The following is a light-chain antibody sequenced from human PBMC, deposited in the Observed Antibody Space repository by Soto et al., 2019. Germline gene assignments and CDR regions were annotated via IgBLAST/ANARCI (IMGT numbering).Light chain of an antibody. CDR2: DVS. V-gene: IGLV2-14*01. CDR1: SSDVGTYNY. J-gene: IGLJ3*02. Sequence: QSALTQPASVSGSPGQSITISCTGTSSDVGTYNYVSWYQHRPGKVPKLMIYDVSYRPSGVSNRFSGSKSANMASLTISGLQAEDEADYYCSSYTTINTQVFGGGTEVTVL. CDR3: SSYTTINTQV.